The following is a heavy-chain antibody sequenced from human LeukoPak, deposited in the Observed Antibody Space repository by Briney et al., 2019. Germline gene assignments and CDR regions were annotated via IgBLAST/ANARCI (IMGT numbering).Heavy chain of an antibody. V-gene: IGHV3-7*01. CDR2: IKQDGSEK. CDR3: ARDKELYPDAFDI. Sequence: GGSLRLSCAASGFTFSSYWMSWVRQAPGKGLEWVANIKQDGSEKYYVDSVKGRFTISRDNAKNSLYLQMNSLRAEDTAVYYCARDKELYPDAFDIWGQGTMVTVSS. D-gene: IGHD1-26*01. J-gene: IGHJ3*02. CDR1: GFTFSSYW.